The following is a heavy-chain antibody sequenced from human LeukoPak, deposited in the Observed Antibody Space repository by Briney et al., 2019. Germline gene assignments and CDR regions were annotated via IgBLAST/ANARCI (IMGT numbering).Heavy chain of an antibody. CDR1: GDSISSSY. Sequence: SETLSLTCIVSGDSISSSYWSWFRQRPGKGLEWFGFIYYTGSTNYNPSLRSRVTISVDTSKNQFSLKLSSMTAADTAVYYCARHKGGGYAYDHWGQGTLVTVSS. D-gene: IGHD3-16*01. CDR2: IYYTGST. CDR3: ARHKGGGYAYDH. V-gene: IGHV4-59*08. J-gene: IGHJ4*02.